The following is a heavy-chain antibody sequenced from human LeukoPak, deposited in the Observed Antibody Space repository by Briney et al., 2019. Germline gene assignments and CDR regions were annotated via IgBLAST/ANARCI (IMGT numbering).Heavy chain of an antibody. Sequence: SGPTLVNPTQTLTLTCTFSGFSLSTSGMCESWIRQPPGKALEWLALIDWDDDKYYSTSLKTRLTISKDTSKNQVVLTLTNVDPVDTATYYCAHIRGSYSDYWSQGTLVTVSS. CDR2: IDWDDDK. J-gene: IGHJ4*02. V-gene: IGHV2-70*12. CDR1: GFSLSTSGMC. D-gene: IGHD3-16*01. CDR3: AHIRGSYSDY.